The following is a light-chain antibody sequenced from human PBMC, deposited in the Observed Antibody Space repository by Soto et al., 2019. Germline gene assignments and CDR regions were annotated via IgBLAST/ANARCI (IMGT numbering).Light chain of an antibody. Sequence: EIVLTQSPATLSLSPGERATLSCRASQSVSIYLAWYQQKPGQAPRLLIYDASNRATGIPARFSGSGSGTDFTLTISSLEPEDFAVYYCHQRYDWPITFGQGTRLEIK. CDR2: DAS. J-gene: IGKJ5*01. CDR3: HQRYDWPIT. V-gene: IGKV3-11*01. CDR1: QSVSIY.